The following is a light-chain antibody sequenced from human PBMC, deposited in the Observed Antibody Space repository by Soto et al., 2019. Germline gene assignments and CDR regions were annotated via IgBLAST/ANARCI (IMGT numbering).Light chain of an antibody. Sequence: QSALTQPASVSGSPGQSITISCTGTSSDVGGYNYVSWYQQHPGKAPKFMIYDVSNRPSGVSNCFSGSKSGNTASLPISGLQAEDEADYYCSSYTSSSTLDVFGTGTKVTFL. J-gene: IGLJ1*01. CDR1: SSDVGGYNY. CDR2: DVS. CDR3: SSYTSSSTLDV. V-gene: IGLV2-14*01.